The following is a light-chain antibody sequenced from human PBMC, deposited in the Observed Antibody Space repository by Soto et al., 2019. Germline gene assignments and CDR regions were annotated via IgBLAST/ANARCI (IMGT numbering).Light chain of an antibody. Sequence: DIQLTQSPSSLSASVGDRVTITCRASQSISGWLAWYQQKPGKAPKLLIYDASSLETGVPSRFSGNGSGTELTLTISSLQSDDFAIYYCQQYNIYWTFGQGTKVDIK. CDR1: QSISGW. J-gene: IGKJ1*01. CDR2: DAS. V-gene: IGKV1-5*01. CDR3: QQYNIYWT.